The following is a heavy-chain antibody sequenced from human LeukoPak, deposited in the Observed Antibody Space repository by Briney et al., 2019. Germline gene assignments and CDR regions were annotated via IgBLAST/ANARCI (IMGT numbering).Heavy chain of an antibody. CDR3: ARDKGSGSYYNERAYYYYMDV. V-gene: IGHV4-4*07. J-gene: IGHJ6*03. CDR1: GGSISSYY. CDR2: IYTSGST. Sequence: SETLSLTCTVSGGSISSYYWSWIRQPAGKGLEWIGRIYTSGSTNYNPSLKSRVTMSVDTSKNQFSLKLSSVTAADTAVYYCARDKGSGSYYNERAYYYYMDVWGKGTTVTISS. D-gene: IGHD3-10*01.